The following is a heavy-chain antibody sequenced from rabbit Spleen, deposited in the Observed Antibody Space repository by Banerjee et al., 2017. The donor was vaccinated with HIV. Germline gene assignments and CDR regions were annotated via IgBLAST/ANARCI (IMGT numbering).Heavy chain of an antibody. J-gene: IGHJ4*01. D-gene: IGHD1-1*01. Sequence: LEESGGGLVKPEGSLTLTCKASGFSFSDRDVMCWVRQAPGKGLEWIACINTATGKAVYASWAKGRFTISKTSSTTVTLQMTSLTAADTATYFCARDLTVVIGWNFNLWGPGTLVTVS. CDR1: GFSFSDRDV. CDR3: ARDLTVVIGWNFNL. CDR2: INTATGKA. V-gene: IGHV1S45*01.